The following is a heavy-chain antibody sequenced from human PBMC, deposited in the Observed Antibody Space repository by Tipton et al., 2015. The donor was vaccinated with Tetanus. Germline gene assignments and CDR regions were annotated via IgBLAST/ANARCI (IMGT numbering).Heavy chain of an antibody. J-gene: IGHJ2*01. CDR3: ARVFDSAPDDYGDLRHYRYFDL. V-gene: IGHV4-59*01. D-gene: IGHD4-17*01. Sequence: TLSLTCTVSGGSISSYYWSWIRQPPGKGLEWIGYIYYSGSTNYNPSLKSRVTISVDTSKNQFSLKLSSVTAADTAVYYCARVFDSAPDDYGDLRHYRYFDLWGRGTLVTVSS. CDR2: IYYSGST. CDR1: GGSISSYY.